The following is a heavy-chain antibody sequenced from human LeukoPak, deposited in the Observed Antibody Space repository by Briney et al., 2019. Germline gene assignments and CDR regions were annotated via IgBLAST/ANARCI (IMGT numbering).Heavy chain of an antibody. CDR3: ARHKNVASHRDP. V-gene: IGHV4-4*07. D-gene: IGHD3-3*02. J-gene: IGHJ5*02. CDR1: GGSISSCY. CDR2: IYTSGST. Sequence: SETLSLTCTVSGGSISSCYWSWIRQPAGKGLEWIGRIYTSGSTNYNPSLKSRVTMSVDPSKNQFSLKLNSVTAADTAVYYCARHKNVASHRDPWGQGTLVTVSS.